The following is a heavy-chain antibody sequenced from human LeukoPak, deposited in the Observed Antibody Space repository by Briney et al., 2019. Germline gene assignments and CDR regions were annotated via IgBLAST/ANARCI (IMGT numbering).Heavy chain of an antibody. CDR3: VREYYDSVWGSYRDH. Sequence: GGSLRLSCAAYGLTFNTYWMNWVRQAPGKGLEWVANTSPDGNEKYYADFVKGRFSIFRDNAKNSLYLQMNSLRVEDTAVYYCVREYYDSVWGSYRDHWGQGTLVTVSS. CDR1: GLTFNTYW. CDR2: TSPDGNEK. J-gene: IGHJ5*02. V-gene: IGHV3-7*01. D-gene: IGHD3-16*01.